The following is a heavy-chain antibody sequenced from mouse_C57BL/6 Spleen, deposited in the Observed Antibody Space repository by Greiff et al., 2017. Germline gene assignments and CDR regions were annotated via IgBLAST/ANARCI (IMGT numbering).Heavy chain of an antibody. CDR1: GFTFNTYA. D-gene: IGHD2-4*01. CDR3: VRHYDYDDGGYAMDY. V-gene: IGHV10-3*01. J-gene: IGHJ4*01. Sequence: EVQGVESGGGLVQPKGSLKLSCAASGFTFNTYAMHWVRQAPGTGLEWVARIRSKSSNYATYYADSVKDRFTISRDDSQSMLYLQMNNLKTEDTAMYYCVRHYDYDDGGYAMDYWGQGTSVTVSS. CDR2: IRSKSSNYAT.